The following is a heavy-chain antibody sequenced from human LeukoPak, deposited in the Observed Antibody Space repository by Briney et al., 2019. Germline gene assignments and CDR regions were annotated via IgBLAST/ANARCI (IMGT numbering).Heavy chain of an antibody. Sequence: GESLKISCKGSGYSFTSYWIGWVRQMPGKGLERMGIIYPGDSDTRYSPSFQGQVTISADKSISTAYLQWSSLKASDTAMYYCARHKYSSSALPDDAFDIWGQGTMVTVSS. CDR2: IYPGDSDT. CDR1: GYSFTSYW. D-gene: IGHD6-6*01. J-gene: IGHJ3*02. V-gene: IGHV5-51*01. CDR3: ARHKYSSSALPDDAFDI.